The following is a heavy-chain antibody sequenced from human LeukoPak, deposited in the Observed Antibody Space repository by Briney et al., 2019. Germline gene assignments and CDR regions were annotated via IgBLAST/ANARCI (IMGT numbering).Heavy chain of an antibody. J-gene: IGHJ1*01. D-gene: IGHD1-26*01. CDR1: GFTFSSYG. CDR2: IWYDGSNK. V-gene: IGHV3-33*06. Sequence: GRSLRLSCAASGFTFSSYGMHWVRQAPGKGLEWVAVIWYDGSNKYYADSVKGRFTISRDNSKNTLYLQMNSLRAEDTAVYYCAKDRVGATQIVRLQHWGQGTLVTVSS. CDR3: AKDRVGATQIVRLQH.